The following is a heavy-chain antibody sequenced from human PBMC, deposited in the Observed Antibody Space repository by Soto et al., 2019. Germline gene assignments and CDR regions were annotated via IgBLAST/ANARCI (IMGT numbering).Heavy chain of an antibody. CDR3: ARDRRGGDYEGFDY. J-gene: IGHJ4*02. CDR1: GFTFSSYA. V-gene: IGHV3-30-3*01. Sequence: QVQLVESGGGVVQPGRSLRLSCAASGFTFSSYAMHWVRQAPGKGLEWVAVISYDGSNKYYADSVKGRFTISRDNSKNTLYLQMNSLRAEDTAVYYCARDRRGGDYEGFDYWGQGTLVNVSS. D-gene: IGHD4-17*01. CDR2: ISYDGSNK.